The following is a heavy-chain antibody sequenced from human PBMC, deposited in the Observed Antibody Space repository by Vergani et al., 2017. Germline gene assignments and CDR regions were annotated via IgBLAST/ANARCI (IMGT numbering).Heavy chain of an antibody. D-gene: IGHD2-2*01. CDR2: ISGSGGST. J-gene: IGHJ4*02. Sequence: EVQLLESGGGLVQPGGSLRLSCAASGFTFSSYAMSWVRQAPGKGLEWVSAISGSGGSTYYADSVKGRFTISRDNSKNTLYLQMNSLRAEDTAVYYCAKDGDDGCSSTSCYLGYWGQGTLVTVSS. CDR1: GFTFSSYA. CDR3: AKDGDDGCSSTSCYLGY. V-gene: IGHV3-23*01.